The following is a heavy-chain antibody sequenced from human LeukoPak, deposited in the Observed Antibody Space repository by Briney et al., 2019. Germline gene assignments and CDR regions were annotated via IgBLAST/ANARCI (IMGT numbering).Heavy chain of an antibody. Sequence: PGGSLRLSCAASGLTFSSYGMHWVRQAPGKGLEWVAIISYDGSNKYYADSVQGRFTISRDNSKNTLYLQMNSLRAEDTAVYYCAKDLGGGSGCYDLWGRGTLVTVSS. CDR3: AKDLGGGSGCYDL. CDR2: ISYDGSNK. D-gene: IGHD6-19*01. J-gene: IGHJ2*01. CDR1: GLTFSSYG. V-gene: IGHV3-30*18.